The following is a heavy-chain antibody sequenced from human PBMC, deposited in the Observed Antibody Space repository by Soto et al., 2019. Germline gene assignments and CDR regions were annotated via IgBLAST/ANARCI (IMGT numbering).Heavy chain of an antibody. D-gene: IGHD3-16*01. V-gene: IGHV1-2*04. CDR3: ARDYYDGSASYGIEF. Sequence: QVHLVQSGAEVKKPGASVKVSCKASGYTFIGYYIHWVRQAPGQGLEWMGWINPKSGGANIAQKFQGWVTMTRDTSISTTYMELSNLRSNDTAVYYCARDYYDGSASYGIEFWGQGTMVTVAS. CDR1: GYTFIGYY. CDR2: INPKSGGA. J-gene: IGHJ3*01.